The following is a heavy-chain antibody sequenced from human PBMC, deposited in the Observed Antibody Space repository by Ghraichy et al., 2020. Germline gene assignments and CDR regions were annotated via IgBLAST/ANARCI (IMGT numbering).Heavy chain of an antibody. D-gene: IGHD6-6*01. CDR3: ATPSSIAASFDY. CDR2: IYYSGST. V-gene: IGHV4-39*07. CDR1: GGSISSSSYY. J-gene: IGHJ4*02. Sequence: SETLSLTCTVSGGSISSSSYYWGWIRQPPGKGLEWIGSIYYSGSTYYNPSLKSRVTISVDTSKNQFSLKLSSVTAADTAVYYCATPSSIAASFDYWGQGTLVTVSS.